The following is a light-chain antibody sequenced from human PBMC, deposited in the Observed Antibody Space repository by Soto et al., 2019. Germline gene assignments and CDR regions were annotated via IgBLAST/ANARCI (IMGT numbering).Light chain of an antibody. CDR1: NSNIGSNS. J-gene: IGLJ2*01. CDR3: AAWDDSLIGHVV. V-gene: IGLV1-44*01. CDR2: DND. Sequence: QSVLTQPPSTSGTPGQRVTISCSGSNSNIGSNSVNWYQQLPGAAPKLLIYDNDQRPSGGPARFSGSKSDTSASLAISVLQSEDEADYYCAAWDDSLIGHVVFGGGTKLTVL.